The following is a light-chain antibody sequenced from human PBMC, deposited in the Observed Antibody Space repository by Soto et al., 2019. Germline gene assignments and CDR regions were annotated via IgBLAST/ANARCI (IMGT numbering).Light chain of an antibody. CDR2: QTS. V-gene: IGKV3-11*01. CDR3: HQRQSWPRT. CDR1: QYINTR. J-gene: IGKJ1*01. Sequence: EIVLTQSPATLSSFPGDRVTVFCRASQYINTRLAWYQHRPGQAPRLLIYQTSIRAAGIPARFSASGTGTDFTLTISDVQPEDFAVYYCHQRQSWPRTFGQGTKVDIK.